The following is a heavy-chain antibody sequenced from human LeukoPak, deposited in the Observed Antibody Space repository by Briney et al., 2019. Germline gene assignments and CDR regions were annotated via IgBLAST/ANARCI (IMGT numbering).Heavy chain of an antibody. J-gene: IGHJ3*02. V-gene: IGHV1-2*04. D-gene: IGHD3-10*01. CDR3: ARGDVLVRVPPSGFDI. CDR2: INPNSGGT. Sequence: ASVKVSCKASGYTFTGYYMHWVRQAPGQGLEWMGWINPNSGGTNYAQKFQGWVTMTRDTSISTAYMELSRLRSDDTAVYYCARGDVLVRVPPSGFDIWGQGTMVTVSS. CDR1: GYTFTGYY.